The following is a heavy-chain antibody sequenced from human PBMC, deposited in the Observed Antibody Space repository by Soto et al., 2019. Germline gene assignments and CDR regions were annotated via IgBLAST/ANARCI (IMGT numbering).Heavy chain of an antibody. D-gene: IGHD1-1*01. CDR3: AKNGLSNSPSAIDS. CDR1: GFSFSNSG. J-gene: IGHJ4*02. CDR2: ISGNGRNT. V-gene: IGHV3-23*01. Sequence: EVQLLESGGGLAQPGGSLRLSCVTSGFSFSNSGMSWVRQAPGKGLDWVSGISGNGRNTYYTDSVKGRFLVSRDNSGNTLLLQMNSLRAEDTAIYFCAKNGLSNSPSAIDSWGQGTLVTVSS.